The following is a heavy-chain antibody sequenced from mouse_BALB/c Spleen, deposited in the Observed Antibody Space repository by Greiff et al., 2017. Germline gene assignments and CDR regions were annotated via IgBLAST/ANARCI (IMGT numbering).Heavy chain of an antibody. J-gene: IGHJ2*01. D-gene: IGHD2-3*01. V-gene: IGHV1S33*01. CDR2: IYPGDGST. CDR1: GYTFTSYD. CDR3: ARGDYFDY. Sequence: SGPELVKPGALVKISCKASGYTFTSYDINWVKQRPGQGLEWIGWIYPGDGSTKYNEKFKGKATLTADKSSSTAYMQLSSLTSENSAVYFCARGDYFDYWGQGTTLTVSS.